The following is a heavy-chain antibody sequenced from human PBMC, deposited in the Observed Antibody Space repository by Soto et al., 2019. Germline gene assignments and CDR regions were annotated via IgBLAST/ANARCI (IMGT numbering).Heavy chain of an antibody. CDR2: IYYSGST. V-gene: IGHV4-31*03. CDR3: ARVQLMVYDY. D-gene: IGHD2-8*01. CDR1: GGSISSGGYY. J-gene: IGHJ4*02. Sequence: SETLSLTCTVSGGSISSGGYYWSWIRQHPGKGLEWIGYIYYSGSTYYNPSLKSRVTISVDTSKNQFSLKLSSVTAADTAVYYCARVQLMVYDYWGQGTLVTVSS.